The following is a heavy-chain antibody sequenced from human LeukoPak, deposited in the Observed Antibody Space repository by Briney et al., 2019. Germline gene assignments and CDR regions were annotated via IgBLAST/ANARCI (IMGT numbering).Heavy chain of an antibody. J-gene: IGHJ1*01. Sequence: ASVKVSCKTSGYTFTNYGMHWVRQAPRQSLEWMGWINTGNGNTKSSQKFQDRGTLTRDTSASTAYMELNSLSSEDTAVYFCARVPLHDASGRYYPHWGQGTLVTVSS. CDR3: ARVPLHDASGRYYPH. V-gene: IGHV1-3*04. D-gene: IGHD1-26*01. CDR2: INTGNGNT. CDR1: GYTFTNYG.